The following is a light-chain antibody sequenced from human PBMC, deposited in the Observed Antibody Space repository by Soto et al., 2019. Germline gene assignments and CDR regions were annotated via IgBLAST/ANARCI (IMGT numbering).Light chain of an antibody. V-gene: IGLV1-47*02. CDR2: SNN. CDR1: SSNIGSNT. Sequence: QSVLTQPPSASGTPGQRVTFSCSGSSSNIGSNTVDWYQQLPGTAPKLLIYSNNQRPSGVPDRFSDSKSGTSASLAISGLRSEDEADYYCAAWDDSLSVYVFGTGTKLTVL. J-gene: IGLJ1*01. CDR3: AAWDDSLSVYV.